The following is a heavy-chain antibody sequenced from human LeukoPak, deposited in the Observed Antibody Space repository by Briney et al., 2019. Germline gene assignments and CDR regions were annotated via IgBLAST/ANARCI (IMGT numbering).Heavy chain of an antibody. CDR1: GGTFSSYA. J-gene: IGHJ3*02. V-gene: IGHV1-69*04. Sequence: ASVKVSCKASGGTFSSYAISWVRQAPGQGPEWMGRIIPILGIANYAQKFQGRVTITADKSTSTAYMELSSLRSEDTAVYYCASLSRNDAFDIWGQGTMVTVSS. CDR2: IIPILGIA. CDR3: ASLSRNDAFDI.